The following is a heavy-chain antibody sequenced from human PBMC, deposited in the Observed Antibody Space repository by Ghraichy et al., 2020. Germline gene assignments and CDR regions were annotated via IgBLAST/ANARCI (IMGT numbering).Heavy chain of an antibody. CDR1: GYKFIGYY. D-gene: IGHD1-26*01. J-gene: IGHJ6*02. V-gene: IGHV1-2*06. Sequence: ASVKVSCKTSGYKFIGYYLHWVRRAPGQGLEWMGRINPNSGGTNYAQKFQGRVTMTRDTSISAAYMELSSLTSDDTAEYFCARDGVGNSKDYYGIDVWGQGTTVIVS. CDR3: ARDGVGNSKDYYGIDV. CDR2: INPNSGGT.